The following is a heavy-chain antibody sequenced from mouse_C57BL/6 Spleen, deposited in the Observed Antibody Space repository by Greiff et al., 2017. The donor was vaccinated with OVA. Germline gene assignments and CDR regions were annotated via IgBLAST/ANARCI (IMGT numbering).Heavy chain of an antibody. CDR2: IYPRDGST. J-gene: IGHJ1*03. D-gene: IGHD1-1*01. Sequence: QVQLKESGPELVKPGASVKLSCKASGYTFTSYDINWVKQRPGQGLEWIGWIYPRDGSTKYNEKFKGKATLTVDTSSSTAYLELHSLTSEDSAVYFCARSSYYGSSDWYFDVWGTATTVTVSS. V-gene: IGHV1-85*01. CDR3: ARSSYYGSSDWYFDV. CDR1: GYTFTSYD.